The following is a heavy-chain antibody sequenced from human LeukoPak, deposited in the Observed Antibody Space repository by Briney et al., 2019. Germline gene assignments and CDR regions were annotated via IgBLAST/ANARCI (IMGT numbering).Heavy chain of an antibody. J-gene: IGHJ4*02. CDR1: GGSISSSSYY. D-gene: IGHD2-15*01. CDR3: ARDGRVNCSGGSCYHY. V-gene: IGHV4-39*07. Sequence: PSETLSLTCTVSGGSISSSSYYWGWIRQPPGKGLEWIGSIYYSGSTNYNPSLKSRVTISVDTSKNQFSLKLSSVTAADTAVYYCARDGRVNCSGGSCYHYWGQGTLVTVSS. CDR2: IYYSGST.